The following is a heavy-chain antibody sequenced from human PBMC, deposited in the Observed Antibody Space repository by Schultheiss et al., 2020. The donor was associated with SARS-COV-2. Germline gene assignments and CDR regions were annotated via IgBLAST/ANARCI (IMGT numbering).Heavy chain of an antibody. D-gene: IGHD6-19*01. CDR1: GGTFSSYA. Sequence: SVKVSCKASGGTFSSYAISWVRQAPGQGLEWMGGIIPIFGTANYAQKFQGRVTITADESTSTAYMELSSLRSEDTAVYYCARPRDLGSGWHGGGLDYYYGMDVWGQGTTVTVSS. V-gene: IGHV1-69*13. J-gene: IGHJ6*02. CDR3: ARPRDLGSGWHGGGLDYYYGMDV. CDR2: IIPIFGTA.